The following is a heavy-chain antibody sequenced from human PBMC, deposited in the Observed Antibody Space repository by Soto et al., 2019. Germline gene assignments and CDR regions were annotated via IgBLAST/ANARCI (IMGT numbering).Heavy chain of an antibody. V-gene: IGHV3-53*01. J-gene: IGHJ3*02. CDR2: IYSGGSA. Sequence: VQLVESGGGLIQPGGSLRLSCAASGFTVSSNYMSWVRQAPGRGLEWVSIIYSGGSAYYADSVKGRFTISRDTSKNTLFLQMTSLRAEDTAIYYCARTIVGSTFDAFDIWGQGTMVTVSS. CDR1: GFTVSSNY. D-gene: IGHD1-26*01. CDR3: ARTIVGSTFDAFDI.